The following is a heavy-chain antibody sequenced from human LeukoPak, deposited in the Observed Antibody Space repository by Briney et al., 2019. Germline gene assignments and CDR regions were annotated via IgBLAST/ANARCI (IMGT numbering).Heavy chain of an antibody. CDR2: IYYSGST. Sequence: PSETLSLTCTVSGGSISSYYWSWLRQPPGKGLEWIGYIYYSGSTNYNPSLKSRVTISVDTSKNQFSLKLSSVTAADTAVYYCARDFGGAAAGFPIWGQGTMVTVSS. CDR3: ARDFGGAAAGFPI. V-gene: IGHV4-59*01. D-gene: IGHD6-13*01. J-gene: IGHJ3*02. CDR1: GGSISSYY.